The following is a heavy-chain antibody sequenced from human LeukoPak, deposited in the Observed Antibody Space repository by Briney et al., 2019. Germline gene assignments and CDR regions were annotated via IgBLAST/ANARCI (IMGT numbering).Heavy chain of an antibody. J-gene: IGHJ4*02. V-gene: IGHV3-7*05. CDR2: IKQDGSEK. CDR1: GFSFSSYW. Sequence: GGSLRLSCAASGFSFSSYWMTWVRQAPGKGLEWVANIKQDGSEKYYADSVKGRFTISRDNAKNSLSLQMGSLRAEDTAVYYCAREARAPVHWGQGTLVTVSS. CDR3: AREARAPVH.